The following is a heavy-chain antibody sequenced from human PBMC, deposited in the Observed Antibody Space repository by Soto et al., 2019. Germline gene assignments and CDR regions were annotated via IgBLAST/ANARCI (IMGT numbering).Heavy chain of an antibody. CDR2: ISGGGNDA. CDR3: ARSLFLASTDTEPVDY. Sequence: EVQLLESGGGLVQPGGSLVLSCAASGFTFSSYAMSWVRQAPGKGLEWVSSISGGGNDAYYADSVKGRFTISRDNSKNTLYLQMNSLRADDTAVHYCARSLFLASTDTEPVDYWGQGTLVTVSS. J-gene: IGHJ4*02. V-gene: IGHV3-23*01. CDR1: GFTFSSYA. D-gene: IGHD3-3*02.